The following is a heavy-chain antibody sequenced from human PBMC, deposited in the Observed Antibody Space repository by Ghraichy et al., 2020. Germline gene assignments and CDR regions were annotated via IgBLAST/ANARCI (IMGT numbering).Heavy chain of an antibody. Sequence: GGSLRLSCAASGFTFSSYAMSWVRQAPGKGLEWVSAISGSGGSTYYADSVKGRFTISRDNSKNTLYLQMNSLRAEDTAVYYCAKDGGDYPRHYYYYYMDVWGKGTTVTVSS. CDR1: GFTFSSYA. D-gene: IGHD4-17*01. CDR3: AKDGGDYPRHYYYYYMDV. J-gene: IGHJ6*03. CDR2: ISGSGGST. V-gene: IGHV3-23*01.